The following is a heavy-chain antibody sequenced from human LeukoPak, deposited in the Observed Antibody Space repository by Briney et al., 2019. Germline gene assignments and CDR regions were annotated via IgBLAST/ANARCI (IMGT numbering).Heavy chain of an antibody. CDR1: GFTFSSYS. CDR3: ARVVQLERRVDY. CDR2: ISSSSGYI. Sequence: GGSLRLSCAASGFTFSSYSMNWVRQAPGKGLEWVSSISSSSGYIYYADSVKGRFTISRDNAKNSPYLQMNSLRAEDTAVYYCARVVQLERRVDYWGQGTLVTVSS. D-gene: IGHD1-1*01. J-gene: IGHJ4*02. V-gene: IGHV3-21*01.